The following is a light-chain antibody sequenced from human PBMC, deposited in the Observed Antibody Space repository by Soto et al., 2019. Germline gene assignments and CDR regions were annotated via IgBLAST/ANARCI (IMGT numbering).Light chain of an antibody. CDR3: RQYDSLPYT. V-gene: IGKV1-33*01. CDR2: DAS. Sequence: DIRMTQSPSSLSASLGDRITITCQASQVITTSLSWFQQRPGKAPRLLIFDASYLEAGVPSRFSGSGSGTDFSFTISSLQPEDIATYYCRQYDSLPYTFGQGTKLEIK. J-gene: IGKJ2*01. CDR1: QVITTS.